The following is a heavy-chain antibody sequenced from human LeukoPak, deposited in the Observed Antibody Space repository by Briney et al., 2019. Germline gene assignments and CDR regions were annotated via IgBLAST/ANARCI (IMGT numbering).Heavy chain of an antibody. J-gene: IGHJ4*02. Sequence: PGRSLRLSCAASGFTFSSYGMHWVRQAPGKGLEWVAVISYDGSNKYYADSVKGRFTISRDNAKNSLYLQMNSLRAEDTAVYYCARTQYYYGSGSPDYWGQGTLVTVSS. CDR3: ARTQYYYGSGSPDY. V-gene: IGHV3-30*03. D-gene: IGHD3-10*01. CDR2: ISYDGSNK. CDR1: GFTFSSYG.